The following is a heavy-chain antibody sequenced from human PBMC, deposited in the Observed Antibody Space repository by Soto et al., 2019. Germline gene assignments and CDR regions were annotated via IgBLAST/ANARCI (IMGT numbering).Heavy chain of an antibody. Sequence: GASVKVSCKASGYTFTSYAMHWVRQAPGQRLEWMGWINAGNGNTKYSQKFQGRVTITRDTSASTAYMELSSLRSEDTAVYYCARAPLRFLEWLFYWGQGTLVTVSS. V-gene: IGHV1-3*01. CDR3: ARAPLRFLEWLFY. J-gene: IGHJ4*02. CDR1: GYTFTSYA. D-gene: IGHD3-3*01. CDR2: INAGNGNT.